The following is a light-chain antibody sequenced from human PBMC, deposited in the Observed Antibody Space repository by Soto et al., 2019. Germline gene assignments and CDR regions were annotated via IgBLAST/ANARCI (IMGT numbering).Light chain of an antibody. Sequence: EILLTQSPGTLSLAPGERAALSCRASQRVSSSYLAWYQQKPGQAPRLLIYGASSRATGIPDRFNGSGSGTDCTLNIRRLQPEHFAVYYCQQYGSSPLTFGGGTKVEIK. CDR2: GAS. J-gene: IGKJ4*01. CDR1: QRVSSSY. CDR3: QQYGSSPLT. V-gene: IGKV3-20*01.